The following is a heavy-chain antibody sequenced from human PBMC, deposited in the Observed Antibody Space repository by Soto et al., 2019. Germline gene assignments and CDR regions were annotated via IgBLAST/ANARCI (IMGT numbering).Heavy chain of an antibody. V-gene: IGHV1-3*01. D-gene: IGHD6-25*01. Sequence: QVQLVQSGAEVKKPGASVKVSCNASGYTFITYAMHWMRQAPGQRLEWMGWINAGNDNTKYSQRFQGRVTITRDTSASTAYMELTSLRSEDTAVYYCARDPSGGAGSLDPWGQGTLVTVSS. J-gene: IGHJ5*02. CDR2: INAGNDNT. CDR3: ARDPSGGAGSLDP. CDR1: GYTFITYA.